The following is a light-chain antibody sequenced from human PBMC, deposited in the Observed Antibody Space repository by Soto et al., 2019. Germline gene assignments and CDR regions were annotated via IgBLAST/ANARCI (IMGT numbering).Light chain of an antibody. CDR3: SSYADNVV. Sequence: QSALTQPASVSGSPGQSITISCTGISSDVGSYNLVSWYQHHPDKAPKLIIYEGSKRPSGVSNRFSGSKSCNTASLTISGLQAEDEADYYCSSYADNVVFGGGTKLTVL. CDR2: EGS. J-gene: IGLJ2*01. CDR1: SSDVGSYNL. V-gene: IGLV2-23*01.